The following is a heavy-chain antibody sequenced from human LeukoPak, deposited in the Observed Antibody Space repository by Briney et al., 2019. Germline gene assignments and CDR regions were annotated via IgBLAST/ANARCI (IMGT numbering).Heavy chain of an antibody. Sequence: ETLSLTFNVPGCPISSHPWSWIPQPPGKGLGWIGYIYYSGSTNYNPSLKSRVTISVDTSKNQFSLKLSSVTAADTAVYYCAREPGGGNWFDPWGQGTLVTVSS. J-gene: IGHJ5*02. V-gene: IGHV4-59*11. D-gene: IGHD3-16*01. CDR3: AREPGGGNWFDP. CDR2: IYYSGST. CDR1: GCPISSHP.